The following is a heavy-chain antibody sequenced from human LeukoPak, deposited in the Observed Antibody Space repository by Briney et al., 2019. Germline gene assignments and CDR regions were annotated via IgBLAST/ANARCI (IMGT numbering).Heavy chain of an antibody. D-gene: IGHD2-15*01. CDR3: GRDALVGYFSYYYMDV. V-gene: IGHV4-59*11. J-gene: IGHJ6*03. CDR2: ISNSGST. CDR1: GGAITSHY. Sequence: SETLSLTCTVSGGAITSHYWTWIRQSPVKGLEWIGDISNSGSTSYNPSLKSRVTISIDTSKNQFSLKLSSVTAADTAVYYCGRDALVGYFSYYYMDVWGKGTTVTASS.